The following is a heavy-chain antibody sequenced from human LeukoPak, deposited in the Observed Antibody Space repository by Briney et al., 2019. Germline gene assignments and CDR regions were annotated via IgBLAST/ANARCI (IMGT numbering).Heavy chain of an antibody. Sequence: PSETLSLTCTVSGYSISSGYYWGWIRPPPGKGLEWIGSIYHSGSTNYNPSLKSRVTISVDTSKNQFSLKLSSVTAADTAVYYCARNYYDSSRFDYWGQGTLVTVSS. J-gene: IGHJ4*02. CDR1: GYSISSGYY. V-gene: IGHV4-38-2*02. CDR3: ARNYYDSSRFDY. D-gene: IGHD3-22*01. CDR2: IYHSGST.